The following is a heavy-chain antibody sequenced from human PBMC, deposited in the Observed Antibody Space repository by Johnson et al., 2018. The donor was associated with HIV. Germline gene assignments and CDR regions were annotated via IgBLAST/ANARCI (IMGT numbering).Heavy chain of an antibody. V-gene: IGHV3-23*04. J-gene: IGHJ3*02. Sequence: VQLVESGGGVVQPGGSLRLSCAASGFTFSSYAMSWVRQAPGKGLEWVSAISGSGGSTYYAASVMGRFTNSSDNPKNTLYLQMGRLRAEDTAVYYCARGGYGEVFDIWGQGTMVTVSS. CDR1: GFTFSSYA. D-gene: IGHD4-17*01. CDR3: ARGGYGEVFDI. CDR2: ISGSGGST.